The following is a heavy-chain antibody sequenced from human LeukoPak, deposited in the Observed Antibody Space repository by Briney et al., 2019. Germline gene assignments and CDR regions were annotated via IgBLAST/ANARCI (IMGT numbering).Heavy chain of an antibody. CDR2: IHPKTGVT. CDR1: GGTXSSYA. Sequence: ASVKVSCKASGGTXSSYAISWVRQAPGQGLEWMAWIHPKTGVTNYAERFQGRLSLTRDTSISTLYMELNSLTSDDTAVYYCARDHNWGPDYWGQGTLVSVSS. CDR3: ARDHNWGPDY. D-gene: IGHD7-27*01. J-gene: IGHJ4*02. V-gene: IGHV1-2*02.